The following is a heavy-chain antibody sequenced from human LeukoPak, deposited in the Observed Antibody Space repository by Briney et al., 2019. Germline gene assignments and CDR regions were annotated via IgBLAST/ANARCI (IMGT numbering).Heavy chain of an antibody. V-gene: IGHV3-23*01. CDR1: GSSFSTYA. J-gene: IGHJ4*02. Sequence: GGSLRPSCAASGSSFSTYAMTWVRPAPGRGLEWVSAIDGSGRYIYYRDSVQGRFTNSRDNSKNTLFLQMNSLTAEDSAVYYCAKNYGPGNAFYDYWGQGVLVTVSS. CDR2: IDGSGRYI. CDR3: AKNYGPGNAFYDY. D-gene: IGHD3-10*01.